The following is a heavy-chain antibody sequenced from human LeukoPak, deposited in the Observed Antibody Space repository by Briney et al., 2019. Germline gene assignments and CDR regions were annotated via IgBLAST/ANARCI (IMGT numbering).Heavy chain of an antibody. J-gene: IGHJ3*02. D-gene: IGHD3-16*02. V-gene: IGHV1-69*01. CDR1: GGTFSSYA. CDR3: ARDHADDYVWGSYRYPDDAFDI. Sequence: SVKVSCKASGGTFSSYAISWVRQAPGQGLEWMGGIIPIFGTANYAQKFRGRVTITADESTSTAYMELSSLRSEDTAVYYCARDHADDYVWGSYRYPDDAFDIWGQGTMVTVSS. CDR2: IIPIFGTA.